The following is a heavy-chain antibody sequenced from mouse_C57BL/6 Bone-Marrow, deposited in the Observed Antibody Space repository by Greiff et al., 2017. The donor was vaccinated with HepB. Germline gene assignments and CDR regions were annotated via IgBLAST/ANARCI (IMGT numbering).Heavy chain of an antibody. CDR3: ASGADRFAY. CDR1: GYTFTSYW. Sequence: QVQLQQSGAEFVKPGASVKLSCKASGYTFTSYWMQWVKQRPGQGLEWIGEIDPSDSYTNYNQKFKGKATLTVDTSSSTAYMQLSSLTSEDSAVYYCASGADRFAYWGQGTLVTVSA. CDR2: IDPSDSYT. V-gene: IGHV1-50*01. J-gene: IGHJ3*01. D-gene: IGHD3-3*01.